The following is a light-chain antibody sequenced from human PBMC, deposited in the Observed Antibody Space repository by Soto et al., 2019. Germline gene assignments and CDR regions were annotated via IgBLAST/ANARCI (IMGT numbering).Light chain of an antibody. CDR1: SSDVGGYNF. J-gene: IGLJ2*01. CDR2: DVS. V-gene: IGLV2-14*01. CDR3: SSYTTSSPVV. Sequence: QSVLTQPASVSGSPGQSITISCTGTSSDVGGYNFVSWYQQHPGKVPKLMIYDVSNRPSGVSDRFTGSKSGNTASLIISGLQAEDEADYYCSSYTTSSPVVIGGGTKVTVL.